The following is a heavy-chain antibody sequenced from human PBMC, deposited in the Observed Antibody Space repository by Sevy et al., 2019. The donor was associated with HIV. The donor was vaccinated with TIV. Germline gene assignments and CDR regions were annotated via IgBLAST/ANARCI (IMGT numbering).Heavy chain of an antibody. J-gene: IGHJ3*02. CDR1: GFTFGDYA. CDR3: TRDRSFMKYYSGWGSFGAFNI. Sequence: GGALRLSCTASGFTFGDYAMNWFRQAPGKGLEWVGFIRSKAYGGKTKNAGSVKDRFTISRDDCKNTAYLQMSSMKNHVTVVYLCTRDRSFMKYYSGWGSFGAFNIWGQGKMVTVSS. V-gene: IGHV3-49*03. D-gene: IGHD3-10*01. CDR2: IRSKAYGGKT.